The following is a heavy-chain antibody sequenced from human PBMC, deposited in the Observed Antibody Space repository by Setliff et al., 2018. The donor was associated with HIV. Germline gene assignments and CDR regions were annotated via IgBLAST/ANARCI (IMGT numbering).Heavy chain of an antibody. D-gene: IGHD7-27*01. CDR3: ARSDWGSKDDY. CDR2: IGSKANSYAT. CDR1: GFTFSGST. V-gene: IGHV3-73*01. Sequence: GGSLRLSCAASGFTFSGSTIHWVRQASGKGLEWVGRIGSKANSYATAYAASVKGRFTTSREDSKNTAYLQMNSLKTEDTAVYYCARSDWGSKDDYWGQGTLVTVSS. J-gene: IGHJ4*02.